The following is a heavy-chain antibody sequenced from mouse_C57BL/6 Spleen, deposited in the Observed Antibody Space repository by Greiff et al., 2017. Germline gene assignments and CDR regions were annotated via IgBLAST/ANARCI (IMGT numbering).Heavy chain of an antibody. CDR3: ARRSNSWYFDV. CDR1: GYAFTNYL. J-gene: IGHJ1*03. D-gene: IGHD2-5*01. CDR2: INPGSGGT. V-gene: IGHV1-54*01. Sequence: QVQLQQSGAELVRPGTSVKVSCKASGYAFTNYLIEWVKQRPGQGLEWIGVINPGSGGTNYNVKFKGKATLTADKSSSTAYMQLSSLTSEDSAVYFCARRSNSWYFDVWGTGTTVTVSS.